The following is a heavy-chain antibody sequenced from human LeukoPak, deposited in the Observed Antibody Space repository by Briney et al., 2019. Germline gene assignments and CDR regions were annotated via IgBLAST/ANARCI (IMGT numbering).Heavy chain of an antibody. CDR2: INPNSGGT. CDR1: GYTFTGYF. CDR3: ARDLRSGIGDY. D-gene: IGHD3-10*01. V-gene: IGHV1-2*02. J-gene: IGHJ4*02. Sequence: GASVKVSCKASGYTFTGYFMHWVRQAPGQGLEWMGWINPNSGGTNYAQKFQGRVTMSRETSISTAYMELSRLRSDDTAVYYCARDLRSGIGDYWGQGTLVTVSS.